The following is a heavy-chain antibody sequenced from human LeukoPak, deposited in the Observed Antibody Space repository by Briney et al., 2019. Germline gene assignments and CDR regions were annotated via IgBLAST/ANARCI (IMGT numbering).Heavy chain of an antibody. V-gene: IGHV4-30-2*01. CDR3: ARALHQTRDINYYDSSGYYLGLAFDI. CDR1: GGSISSGGYY. CDR2: IYHSGST. Sequence: SQTLSLTCTVSGGSISSGGYYWSWIRQPPGKGLEWIGYIYHSGSTYYNPSLKSRVTMSVDRSKNQFSLKLSSVAAADTAVYYCARALHQTRDINYYDSSGYYLGLAFDIWGQGTMVTVSS. J-gene: IGHJ3*02. D-gene: IGHD3-22*01.